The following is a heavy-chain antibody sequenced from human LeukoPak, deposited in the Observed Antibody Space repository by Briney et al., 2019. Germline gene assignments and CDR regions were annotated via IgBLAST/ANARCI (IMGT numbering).Heavy chain of an antibody. CDR2: SSHSGSS. CDR3: GRGVSHRAYSSGCFLVGRYFDY. J-gene: IGHJ4*02. CDR1: GFTFSSYE. V-gene: IGHV4-34*01. Sequence: PGGSLRLSCAASGFTFSSYEMNWVRQPPGEGLEWIGESSHSGSSNYNPSLKSRGGISVDTSKNQLSLQLPSVTAADTAVFYCGRGVSHRAYSSGCFLVGRYFDYWGPGTQLTVSS. D-gene: IGHD6-19*01.